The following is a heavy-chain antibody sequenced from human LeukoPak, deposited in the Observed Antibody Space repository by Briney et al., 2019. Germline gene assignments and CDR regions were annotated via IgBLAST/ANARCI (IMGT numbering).Heavy chain of an antibody. J-gene: IGHJ4*02. CDR2: ISYDGSNK. CDR1: GFTFRNYD. V-gene: IGHV3-30*04. Sequence: GRSLRLSCAASGFTFRNYDLHWVRQAPGKGLEWVAAISYDGSNKNHADSVKGRFTISRDRSKNTVYLQMNSLRTDDTAVYYCARRDCTSITCLNAFDFWGQGTLVTVS. CDR3: ARRDCTSITCLNAFDF. D-gene: IGHD2-2*01.